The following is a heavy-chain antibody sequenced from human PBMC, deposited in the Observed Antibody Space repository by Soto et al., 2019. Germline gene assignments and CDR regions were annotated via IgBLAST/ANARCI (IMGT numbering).Heavy chain of an antibody. CDR2: IIPILGIA. Sequence: ASVKVSCKASGGTFSSYTISWVRKAPGQGLEWMGRIIPILGIANYAQKFQGRVTITADKSTSTAYMELSSLRSEDTAVYYCARAHCSGCSCYTTNWFDPWGQGTLVTVSS. D-gene: IGHD2-15*01. J-gene: IGHJ5*02. V-gene: IGHV1-69*02. CDR1: GGTFSSYT. CDR3: ARAHCSGCSCYTTNWFDP.